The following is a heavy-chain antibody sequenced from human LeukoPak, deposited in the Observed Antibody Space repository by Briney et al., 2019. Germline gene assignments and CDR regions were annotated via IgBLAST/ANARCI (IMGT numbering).Heavy chain of an antibody. D-gene: IGHD3-9*01. CDR1: GFTFSSYA. J-gene: IGHJ4*02. Sequence: GGSLRLSCAASGFTFSSYARHWVRQAPGKGLEWVADISYDGNNKYYADSVKGRLTISRDNSKSTLYLQMNSLRAEDTATYYCARSPYYDILAGFYYYFDYWGQGTLVTVSS. CDR3: ARSPYYDILAGFYYYFDY. V-gene: IGHV3-30-3*01. CDR2: ISYDGNNK.